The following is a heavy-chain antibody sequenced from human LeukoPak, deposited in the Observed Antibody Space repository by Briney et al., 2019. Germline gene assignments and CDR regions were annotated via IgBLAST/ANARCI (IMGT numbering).Heavy chain of an antibody. V-gene: IGHV4-34*01. CDR3: ARGNKDTANGDYFDF. CDR1: GGSFSGYY. D-gene: IGHD5-18*01. CDR2: INHSGST. J-gene: IGHJ4*02. Sequence: SETLSLTCAVYGGSFSGYYWSWIRQPPGKGLEWIGEINHSGSTNFNPSLKSRVTISVDTSKNQFSLNLSSVTAADTAVYYCARGNKDTANGDYFDFWGQGTLVTVSS.